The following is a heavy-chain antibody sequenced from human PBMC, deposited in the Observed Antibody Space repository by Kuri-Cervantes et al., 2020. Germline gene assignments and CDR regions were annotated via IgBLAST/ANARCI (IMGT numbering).Heavy chain of an antibody. CDR2: INWNGGST. Sequence: GGSLRLSCAASGFTFDDYGMSWVRQAPGKGLEWVSGINWNGGSTGYADSVKGRFTISRDNAKNSLYLQMNSLRAEDTALYYCAKDSSYYYDSSGYPYYFDYWGQGTLVTVSS. CDR3: AKDSSYYYDSSGYPYYFDY. D-gene: IGHD3-22*01. CDR1: GFTFDDYG. J-gene: IGHJ4*02. V-gene: IGHV3-20*04.